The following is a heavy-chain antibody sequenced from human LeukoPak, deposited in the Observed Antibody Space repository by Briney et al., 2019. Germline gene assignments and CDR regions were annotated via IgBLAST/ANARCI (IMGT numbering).Heavy chain of an antibody. CDR3: ARAEVYYDSSGYYSYFDY. CDR1: GFTFSSYA. V-gene: IGHV3-30-3*01. J-gene: IGHJ4*02. CDR2: ISYDGSNK. Sequence: PGRSLRLSCAASGFTFSSYAMHWVRQAPGKGLEWVAVISYDGSNKYYADSVKGRFTISRDNSKNTLYLQMNSLGAEDTAVYYCARAEVYYDSSGYYSYFDYWGQGTLVTVSS. D-gene: IGHD3-22*01.